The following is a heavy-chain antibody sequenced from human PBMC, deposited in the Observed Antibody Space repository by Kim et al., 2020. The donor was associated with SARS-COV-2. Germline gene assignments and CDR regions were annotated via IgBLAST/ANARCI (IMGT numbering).Heavy chain of an antibody. V-gene: IGHV1-69*13. D-gene: IGHD4-4*01. CDR2: IIPIFGTA. Sequence: SVKVSCKASGGTFSSYAISWVRQAPGQGLEWMGGIIPIFGTANYAQKFQGRVTITADESTSTAYMELSSLRSEDTAVYYCARPSEGNPDYYYGMDVWGQGTTVTVSS. J-gene: IGHJ6*02. CDR3: ARPSEGNPDYYYGMDV. CDR1: GGTFSSYA.